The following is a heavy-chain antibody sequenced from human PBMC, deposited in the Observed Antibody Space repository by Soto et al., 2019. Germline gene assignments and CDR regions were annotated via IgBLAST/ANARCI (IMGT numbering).Heavy chain of an antibody. CDR3: AKNQPSWATRAAFDY. CDR1: GFTFSNYA. J-gene: IGHJ4*02. Sequence: GGSLRLSCAASGFTFSNYAMNWVRQAPGKGLEWVSGISGGSGDSTFYAESVKGRFTISRENSKNTLHLQMNSLRTEDTAVYYCAKNQPSWATRAAFDYWGQGTLVTVSS. D-gene: IGHD2-2*01. V-gene: IGHV3-23*01. CDR2: ISGGSGDST.